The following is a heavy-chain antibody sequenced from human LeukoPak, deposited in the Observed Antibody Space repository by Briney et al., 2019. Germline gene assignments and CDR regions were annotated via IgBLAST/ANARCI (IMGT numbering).Heavy chain of an antibody. CDR2: IYVAGNT. D-gene: IGHD2-2*01. Sequence: SETLSLTCTVSGGSISPYYWSWIRQSAGKGLEWIGRIYVAGNTDYNPSLKGRVFISVDPSTNQFSLKVRSVTAADTAVYYCARGHRTPGVVVVPAAMPDYWGQGTLVTVSS. CDR3: ARGHRTPGVVVVPAAMPDY. V-gene: IGHV4-4*07. CDR1: GGSISPYY. J-gene: IGHJ4*02.